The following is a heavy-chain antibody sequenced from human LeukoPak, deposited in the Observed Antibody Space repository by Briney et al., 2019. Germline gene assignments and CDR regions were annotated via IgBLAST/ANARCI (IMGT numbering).Heavy chain of an antibody. V-gene: IGHV3-74*01. CDR2: IDSDGTNR. D-gene: IGHD3-9*01. CDR3: GGRATGLPEY. Sequence: GGSLRLSCAASGFTFSRYWMHWVRQAPGKGLVWVSRIDSDGTNRDYADSVKGRFTISRDNAKNTVYLQMNSLRDEDTAVYYCGGRATGLPEYWGQGSLVTVSS. J-gene: IGHJ4*02. CDR1: GFTFSRYW.